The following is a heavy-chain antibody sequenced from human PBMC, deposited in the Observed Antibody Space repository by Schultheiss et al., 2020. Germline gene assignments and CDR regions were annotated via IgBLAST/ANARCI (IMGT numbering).Heavy chain of an antibody. J-gene: IGHJ4*02. CDR3: ARVSVTDDIADY. Sequence: SETLSLTCAVSGGSISSSNWWSWVRQPPGKGLEWIGEIYHSGSTNYNPSLKSRVTISVDKSKNQFSLKLSSVTAADTAVYYCARVSVTDDIADYWGQGTLVTVYS. CDR1: GGSISSSNW. CDR2: IYHSGST. V-gene: IGHV4-4*02. D-gene: IGHD4-17*01.